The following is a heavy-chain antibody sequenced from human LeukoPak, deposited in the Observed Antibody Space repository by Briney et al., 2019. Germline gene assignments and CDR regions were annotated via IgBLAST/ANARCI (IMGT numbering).Heavy chain of an antibody. CDR1: GFTFSSYG. D-gene: IGHD3-16*01. J-gene: IGHJ6*03. CDR2: IRYDGSNK. V-gene: IGHV3-30*02. Sequence: AGRSLRLSCAASGFTFSSYGMHWVRQAPGKGLEWVAFIRYDGSNKYYADSVKGRFTISRDNSKNTLYLQMNSLRAEDTAVYYCAKDLIMTYYYYMDVRGKGTTVTISS. CDR3: AKDLIMTYYYYMDV.